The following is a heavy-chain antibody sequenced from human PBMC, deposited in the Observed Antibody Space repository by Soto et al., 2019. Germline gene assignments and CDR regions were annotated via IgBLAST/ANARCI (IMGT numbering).Heavy chain of an antibody. D-gene: IGHD3-9*01. V-gene: IGHV3-23*01. CDR3: AKESYYDILTGLFYYYYGMDV. CDR1: GFTFSSYA. Sequence: EVQLLESGGGLVQPGGSPRLSCAASGFTFSSYAMSWVRQAPGKGLEWVSAISSSGGSTYYADSVKGRFTISRDNSKNTLYLQMNSLRAEDASVYYCAKESYYDILTGLFYYYYGMDVWGQGTTVTVSS. J-gene: IGHJ6*02. CDR2: ISSSGGST.